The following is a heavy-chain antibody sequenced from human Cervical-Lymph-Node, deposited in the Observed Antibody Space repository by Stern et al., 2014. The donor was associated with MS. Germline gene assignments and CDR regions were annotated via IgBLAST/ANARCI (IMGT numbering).Heavy chain of an antibody. J-gene: IGHJ6*02. CDR1: GGTFSSYA. CDR3: ARAGKLRYFDWLLPTYYYYGMDV. V-gene: IGHV1-69*01. Sequence: MQLVESGAEVKKPGSSVKVSCKASGGTFSSYAISWVRQAPGQGLEWMGGIIPIFGTANYAQKFQGRVTITADESTSTAYMELSSLRSEDTAVYYCARAGKLRYFDWLLPTYYYYGMDVWGQGTTVTVSS. D-gene: IGHD3-9*01. CDR2: IIPIFGTA.